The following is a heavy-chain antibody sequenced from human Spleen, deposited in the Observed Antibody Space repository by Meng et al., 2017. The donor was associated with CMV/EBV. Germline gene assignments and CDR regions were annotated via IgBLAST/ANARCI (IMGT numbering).Heavy chain of an antibody. CDR3: ARDENLPTSYDFWSGYYYNYYYGMDV. Sequence: GGSLRLSCAASGFTFSSYSMNWVRQAPGKGLEWVSSISSSSSYIYYADSVKGRFTISRDNAKNTLYPQMNSLRAEDTAVYYCARDENLPTSYDFWSGYYYNYYYGMDVWGQGTTVTVSS. CDR1: GFTFSSYS. J-gene: IGHJ6*02. CDR2: ISSSSSYI. V-gene: IGHV3-21*01. D-gene: IGHD3-3*01.